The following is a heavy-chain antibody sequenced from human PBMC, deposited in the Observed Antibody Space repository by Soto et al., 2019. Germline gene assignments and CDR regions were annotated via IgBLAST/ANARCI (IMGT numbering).Heavy chain of an antibody. V-gene: IGHV1-69*06. CDR2: IIPIFGTA. CDR1: GGTFSSYA. Sequence: SVKVSCKASGGTFSSYAISWVRQAPGQGLEWMGGIIPIFGTANYAQKFQGRVTITADKSTSTAYMELSSLRSEDTAVYYCARGAGGQTYYYGSGSYRGRGMDVWGQGTTVTVSS. D-gene: IGHD3-10*01. J-gene: IGHJ6*02. CDR3: ARGAGGQTYYYGSGSYRGRGMDV.